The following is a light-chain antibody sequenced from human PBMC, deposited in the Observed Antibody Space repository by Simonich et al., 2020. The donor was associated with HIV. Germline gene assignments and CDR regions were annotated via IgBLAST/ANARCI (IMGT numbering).Light chain of an antibody. CDR2: WAS. CDR3: QQYYSTPPT. CDR1: QSVLYNSNNKNY. J-gene: IGKJ1*01. V-gene: IGKV4-1*01. Sequence: DIVMTQSPDSLAVSLGERANIYCKSSQSVLYNSNNKNYLAWYQQKPGQPPKLLMYWASTREAGVPDRFSGSGSGTDFTLTISSLQAEDVAVYSCQQYYSTPPTFGQGTKVEIK.